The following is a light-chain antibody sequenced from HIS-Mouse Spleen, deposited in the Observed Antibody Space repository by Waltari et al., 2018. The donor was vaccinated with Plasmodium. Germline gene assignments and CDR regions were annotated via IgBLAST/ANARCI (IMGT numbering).Light chain of an antibody. CDR2: DVS. Sequence: QSALTQPASVSGSPGQSITISCPGTSSDVGGYNYVSWYQQHPGNAPKLIIYDVSNRPSGVSNRFSGSKSGNTASLTISGLQAEDEADYYCSSYTSSSTLVFGGGTKLTVL. CDR1: SSDVGGYNY. J-gene: IGLJ3*02. CDR3: SSYTSSSTLV. V-gene: IGLV2-14*03.